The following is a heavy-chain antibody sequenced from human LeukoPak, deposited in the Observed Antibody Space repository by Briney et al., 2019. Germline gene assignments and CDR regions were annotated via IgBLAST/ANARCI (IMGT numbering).Heavy chain of an antibody. CDR1: GFTFSTYW. D-gene: IGHD3-22*01. CDR2: IKQDGSQT. V-gene: IGHV3-7*01. Sequence: GGSLRLSCEASGFTFSTYWMSWVRQAPGKGLEWVANIKQDGSQTYHADSVKGRFTISRDNAENSLYLQMNSLRVEDTAVYYCAKDGYYDSSGYYYYWGQGTLVTVSS. J-gene: IGHJ4*02. CDR3: AKDGYYDSSGYYYY.